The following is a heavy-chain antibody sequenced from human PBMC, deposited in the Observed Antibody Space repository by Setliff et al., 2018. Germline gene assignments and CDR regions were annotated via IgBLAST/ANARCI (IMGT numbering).Heavy chain of an antibody. CDR2: IQKSGSA. CDR1: YYSISSGYY. Sequence: PSETLSLTCAVSYYSISSGYYWGWIRQSPGKGLECIGYIQKSGSANYNTSLMSRVTISVDTSRNQFSLKLRSVTAADTAVYYCARLSWDGLRYYGLDVWGQGATVTVSS. V-gene: IGHV4-38-2*01. D-gene: IGHD3-10*01. J-gene: IGHJ6*02. CDR3: ARLSWDGLRYYGLDV.